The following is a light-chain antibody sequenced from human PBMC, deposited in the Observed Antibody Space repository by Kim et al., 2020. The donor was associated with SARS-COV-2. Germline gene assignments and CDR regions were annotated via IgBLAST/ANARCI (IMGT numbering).Light chain of an antibody. V-gene: IGKV1-5*03. CDR2: RAS. CDR3: QQYNTDSRT. CDR1: QTISIY. J-gene: IGKJ1*01. Sequence: ASVGDSVTITCRASQTISIYLAWYQHKPGKAPNLLISRASNLESGVPSRFSGSGSGTDFALTISNLQPDDFATYYCQQYNTDSRTFGQGTKVDIK.